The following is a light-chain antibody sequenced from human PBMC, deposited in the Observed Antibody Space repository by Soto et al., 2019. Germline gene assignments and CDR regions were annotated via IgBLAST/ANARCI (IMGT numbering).Light chain of an antibody. CDR1: QSVSSSY. CDR3: QQYGSSPTT. Sequence: EVVMRQSPATLSVSPGEGATLSCRASQSVSSSYLAWYQQKPGQAPRLLIYGASSRATGIPDRFSGSGSGTDFTLTISRLEPEDFAVYHCQQYGSSPTTFGQGTKVDIK. CDR2: GAS. V-gene: IGKV3-20*01. J-gene: IGKJ1*01.